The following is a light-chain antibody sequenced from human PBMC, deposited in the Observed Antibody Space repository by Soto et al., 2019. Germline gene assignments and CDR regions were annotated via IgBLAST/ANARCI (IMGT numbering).Light chain of an antibody. V-gene: IGKV1-5*01. J-gene: IGKJ1*01. Sequence: DIRMSQSPSTLSANDGDGVTITCRASQRISTWLAWYQQKPGKAPKLLISDASSLETGVPSRFSGSGSGTEFTLTINCLQPDDFPTYYPQQYKRYCTFGQGT. CDR1: QRISTW. CDR3: QQYKRYCT. CDR2: DAS.